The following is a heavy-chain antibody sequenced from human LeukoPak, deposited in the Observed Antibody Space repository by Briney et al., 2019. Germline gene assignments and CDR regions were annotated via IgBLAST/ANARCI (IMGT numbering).Heavy chain of an antibody. CDR3: ARDREGYYGGNPDAFDI. V-gene: IGHV3-30-3*01. D-gene: IGHD4-23*01. Sequence: GGSLRLSCAASGFTFSSYAMSWVRQAPGKGLEWVAVISYDGSNKYYADSVKGRFTISRDNSKNTLYLQMNSLRAEDTAVYYCARDREGYYGGNPDAFDIWGQGTMVTVSS. J-gene: IGHJ3*02. CDR2: ISYDGSNK. CDR1: GFTFSSYA.